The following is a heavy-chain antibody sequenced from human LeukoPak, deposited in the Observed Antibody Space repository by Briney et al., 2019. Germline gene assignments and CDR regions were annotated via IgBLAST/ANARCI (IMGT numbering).Heavy chain of an antibody. Sequence: ASVKVSCEASGYTFTGYYIHWVRQAPGQGLEWMGSINPPGGGTNYAQQFQGRVTTTRDTSITTAYMELSRLTSDDTAVYFCAREATGDLSFDHWGQGTLVTVPS. CDR2: INPPGGGT. CDR3: AREATGDLSFDH. D-gene: IGHD3-10*01. CDR1: GYTFTGYY. V-gene: IGHV1-2*02. J-gene: IGHJ4*02.